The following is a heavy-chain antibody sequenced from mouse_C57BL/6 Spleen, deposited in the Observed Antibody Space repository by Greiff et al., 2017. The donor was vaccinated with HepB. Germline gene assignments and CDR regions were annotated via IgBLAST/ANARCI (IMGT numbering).Heavy chain of an antibody. J-gene: IGHJ4*01. CDR3: ARARDEAMDY. D-gene: IGHD3-3*01. V-gene: IGHV1-64*01. Sequence: QVHVKQPGAELVKPGASVKLSCKASGYTFTSYWMHWVKQRPGQGLEWIGMIHPNSGSTNYNEKFKSKATLTVDKSSSTAYMQLSSLTSEDSAVYYCARARDEAMDYWGQGTSVTVSS. CDR2: IHPNSGST. CDR1: GYTFTSYW.